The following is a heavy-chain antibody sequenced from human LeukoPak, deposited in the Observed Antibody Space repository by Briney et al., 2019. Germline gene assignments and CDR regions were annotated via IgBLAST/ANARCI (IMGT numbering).Heavy chain of an antibody. CDR2: INSDGSNI. V-gene: IGHV3-74*01. CDR3: IRDGLGTSPYDL. Sequence: PGGSLRLSCAASGFTFDDYAMHWVRQVPGKGLVWVSHINSDGSNIRYADSVKGRFTISRDNAKNSLYLQMDSLRPEDTAVYYCIRDGLGTSPYDLWGQGALVTVSS. CDR1: GFTFDDYA. J-gene: IGHJ5*02. D-gene: IGHD7-27*01.